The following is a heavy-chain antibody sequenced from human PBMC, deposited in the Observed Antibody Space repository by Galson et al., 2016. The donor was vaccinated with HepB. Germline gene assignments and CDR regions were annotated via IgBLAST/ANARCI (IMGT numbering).Heavy chain of an antibody. D-gene: IGHD2-8*01. Sequence: SLRLSCAGSGFTFSSSYMDWVRQAPGEGLEWVAKIKEDGSDKFYVDSVKGRFTISRDNAKNSLYLQMNSLRAEDTAVYYCARDAGYQNTNAHYDVLEIWGQGTMVTVSS. CDR3: ARDAGYQNTNAHYDVLEI. J-gene: IGHJ3*02. CDR2: IKEDGSDK. V-gene: IGHV3-7*05. CDR1: GFTFSSSY.